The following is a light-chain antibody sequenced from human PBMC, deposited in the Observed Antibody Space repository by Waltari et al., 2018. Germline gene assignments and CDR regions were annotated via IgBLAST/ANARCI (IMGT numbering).Light chain of an antibody. CDR1: SGHSSNV. CDR3: QTGGHGTWV. Sequence: QLVLTQSPSASASLGASVKLTCTLSSGHSSNVIAWLQQRPEKGPRYLMKVNSDGSHNKGDEIPDRVSGSSSGAERYLTISSLQSEDEGDYYCQTGGHGTWVFGGGTKLTVL. V-gene: IGLV4-69*01. CDR2: VNSDGSH. J-gene: IGLJ3*02.